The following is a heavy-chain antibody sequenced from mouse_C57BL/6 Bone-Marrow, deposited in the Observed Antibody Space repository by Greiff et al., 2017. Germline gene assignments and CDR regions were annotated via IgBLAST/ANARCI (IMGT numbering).Heavy chain of an antibody. D-gene: IGHD2-3*01. Sequence: QVQLQQPGAELVMPGASVKLSCKASGYTFTSYWLHWVKQRPGQGLEWIGEIDPSDSYTNYNQKFKGKSTLTVDKSSSTAYMQLSSLTSEDSAGYYCAREAVDGCYPQNCVDYWGQGTTLTVSS. CDR1: GYTFTSYW. V-gene: IGHV1-69*01. CDR3: AREAVDGCYPQNCVDY. CDR2: IDPSDSYT. J-gene: IGHJ2*01.